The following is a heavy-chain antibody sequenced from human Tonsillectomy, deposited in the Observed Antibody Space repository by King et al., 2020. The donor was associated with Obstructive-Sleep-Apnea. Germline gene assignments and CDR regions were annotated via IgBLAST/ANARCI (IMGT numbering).Heavy chain of an antibody. CDR1: VGSISSYY. D-gene: IGHD3-10*01. J-gene: IGHJ4*02. CDR3: ARGRYYGSGRFPYYFDY. V-gene: IGHV4-59*01. CDR2: IYYSGST. Sequence: QLQESGPRLVKPSETLSLTCTVSVGSISSYYWSWIRQPPGKGLEWIGFIYYSGSTNYNPSLKSRVTISVDTSKNQFSLKLSSVTAADTAVYYCARGRYYGSGRFPYYFDYWGQGALVTVSS.